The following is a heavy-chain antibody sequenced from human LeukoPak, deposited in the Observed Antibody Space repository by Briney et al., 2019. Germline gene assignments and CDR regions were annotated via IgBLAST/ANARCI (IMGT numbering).Heavy chain of an antibody. CDR3: EKVAFTYGSGHYYPFDY. J-gene: IGHJ4*02. Sequence: PGGSLRLSCAASGFTFSSYSMSWVRQAPGKGLEWVSAISGSGGNTYYADSVKRRFTISRDNSKNTMYLQMNSLRAEDTAIYNCEKVAFTYGSGHYYPFDYWGQGTLVTVSS. CDR1: GFTFSSYS. D-gene: IGHD3-10*01. V-gene: IGHV3-23*01. CDR2: ISGSGGNT.